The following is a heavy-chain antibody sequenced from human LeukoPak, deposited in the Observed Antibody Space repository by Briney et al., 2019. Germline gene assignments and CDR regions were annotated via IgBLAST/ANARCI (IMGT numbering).Heavy chain of an antibody. J-gene: IGHJ4*02. Sequence: SETLSLTCTVSGGSISSSSYYWGWIRQPPGKGLEWIGSIYYSGSTYYNPSLKSRVTISVDTSKNQFSLRLSSVTAADTAVYYCARGRLPADGKYYFDYWGQGTLVTVS. V-gene: IGHV4-39*07. CDR1: GGSISSSSYY. D-gene: IGHD6-13*01. CDR2: IYYSGST. CDR3: ARGRLPADGKYYFDY.